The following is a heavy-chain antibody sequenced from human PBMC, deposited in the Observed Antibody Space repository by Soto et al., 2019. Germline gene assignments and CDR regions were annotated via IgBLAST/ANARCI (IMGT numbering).Heavy chain of an antibody. V-gene: IGHV4-31*03. CDR1: GGYISSGGYY. Sequence: SETLSLTCTVPGGYISSGGYYWSWIRQHPGKGLEWIGYIYYSGSTYYNPSLKSRVTISVDTSKNQFSLKLSSVTAADTAVYYCAREGPRYYDFWSGYSSNNWFDPWGQGTLVTVSS. CDR2: IYYSGST. J-gene: IGHJ5*02. D-gene: IGHD3-3*01. CDR3: AREGPRYYDFWSGYSSNNWFDP.